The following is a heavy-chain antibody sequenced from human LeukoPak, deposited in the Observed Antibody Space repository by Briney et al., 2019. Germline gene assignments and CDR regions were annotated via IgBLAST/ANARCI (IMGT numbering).Heavy chain of an antibody. J-gene: IGHJ4*02. V-gene: IGHV3-30*18. CDR2: ISYDGSNK. D-gene: IGHD3-16*01. CDR3: AKRNLGNIDY. Sequence: GTSLRLSCAASGFTFSNYGMHWVRQAPGKGLEWLAVISYDGSNKYYADSVKGRFTISRDNSKNTLYLQMISLRAEDTAVYYCAKRNLGNIDYWGQGTLVTVSP. CDR1: GFTFSNYG.